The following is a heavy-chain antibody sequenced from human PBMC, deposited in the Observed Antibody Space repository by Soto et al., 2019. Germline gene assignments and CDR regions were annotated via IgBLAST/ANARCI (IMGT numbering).Heavy chain of an antibody. Sequence: PGGSLRLSYAASGFTFSSYEMNWVRQAPGKGLEWVSYISSSGSTIYYADSVKGRFTISRDNAKNSLYLQMNSLRAEDTAVYYCAREYPYHGMDVWGQGTTVTVSS. V-gene: IGHV3-48*03. J-gene: IGHJ6*02. CDR3: AREYPYHGMDV. CDR1: GFTFSSYE. CDR2: ISSSGSTI. D-gene: IGHD2-2*02.